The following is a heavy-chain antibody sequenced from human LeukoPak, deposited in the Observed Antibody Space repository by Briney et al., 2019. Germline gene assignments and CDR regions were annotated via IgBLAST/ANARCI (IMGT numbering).Heavy chain of an antibody. CDR1: GGSISSGSYY. J-gene: IGHJ6*03. D-gene: IGHD3-9*01. Sequence: PSETLSLTCTVSGGSISSGSYYWSWIRQPAGKGLEWIGRIYTSGSTNYSPSLKSRVTISVDTSKNQFSLKLSSVTAADTAVYYCARSRYFDWEGGVSKKYYYYYYMDVWGKGTTVTISS. V-gene: IGHV4-61*02. CDR3: ARSRYFDWEGGVSKKYYYYYYMDV. CDR2: IYTSGST.